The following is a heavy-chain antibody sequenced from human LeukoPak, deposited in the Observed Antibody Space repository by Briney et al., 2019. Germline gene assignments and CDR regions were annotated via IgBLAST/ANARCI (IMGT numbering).Heavy chain of an antibody. Sequence: SETLSLTCTVSGVSISSYYWSWIRQPAGKGLEWIGRIYTSGSTNYNPSLKSRVTMSVDTSKNQFSLKLSSVTAADTAVYYCARGPYYYGSGSYYYYMDVWGKGTTVTISS. V-gene: IGHV4-4*07. CDR1: GVSISSYY. D-gene: IGHD3-10*01. J-gene: IGHJ6*03. CDR2: IYTSGST. CDR3: ARGPYYYGSGSYYYYMDV.